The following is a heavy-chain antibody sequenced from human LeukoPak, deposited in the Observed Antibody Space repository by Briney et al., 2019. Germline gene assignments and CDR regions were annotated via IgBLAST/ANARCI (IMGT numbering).Heavy chain of an antibody. J-gene: IGHJ3*02. CDR2: ISSSSSYI. Sequence: GGSLRLSCAASGFTFSSYSMNWVRQAPGKGLEWVSSISSSSSYIYYADSVKGRFTISRDNAKNSLYLQMNSLRAEDTAVYYCARGFSPDAFDIWGQGTMVTVSS. V-gene: IGHV3-21*01. CDR1: GFTFSSYS. CDR3: ARGFSPDAFDI.